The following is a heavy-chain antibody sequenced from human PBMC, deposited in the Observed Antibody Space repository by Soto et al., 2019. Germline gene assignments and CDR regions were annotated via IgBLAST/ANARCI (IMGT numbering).Heavy chain of an antibody. D-gene: IGHD6-19*01. Sequence: QVQLVESGGGVVQPGTSLRLSCAASGFIFSNYAIHWVRQAPGKGLEWVTVISYDGSKRFYSDSVRDRSTISRDQSRNTVHLQMSSLTVEDSGVYYCARGTAVTSTNYFDIDVWGQGTTVTVSS. V-gene: IGHV3-30*04. CDR2: ISYDGSKR. J-gene: IGHJ6*02. CDR3: ARGTAVTSTNYFDIDV. CDR1: GFIFSNYA.